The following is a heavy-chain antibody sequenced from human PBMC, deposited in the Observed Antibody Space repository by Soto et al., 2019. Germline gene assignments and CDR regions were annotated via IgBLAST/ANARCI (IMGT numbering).Heavy chain of an antibody. CDR1: GVTLTAYY. V-gene: IGHV1-2*02. CDR3: ATVQGGGYDS. CDR2: INCNNGVT. D-gene: IGHD1-26*01. Sequence: QVQLVQSGAEVKKPGASVKVSCEASGVTLTAYYIHWVRQAPGQGLEWMGWINCNNGVTKSAQNFQGRVSMTRDTSISTAYLDLSGLRSGDTALYFCATVQGGGYDSWGQGTLVTVSS. J-gene: IGHJ5*01.